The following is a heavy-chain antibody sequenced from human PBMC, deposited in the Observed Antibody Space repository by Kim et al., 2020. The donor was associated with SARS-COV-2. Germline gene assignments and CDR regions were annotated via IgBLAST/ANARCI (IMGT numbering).Heavy chain of an antibody. J-gene: IGHJ4*02. CDR2: IYYSGST. V-gene: IGHV4-59*08. CDR3: ARLRYFDWLLSFDY. CDR1: GGSISSYY. D-gene: IGHD3-9*01. Sequence: SETLSLTCTVSGGSISSYYWSWIRQPPGKGLEWIGYIYYSGSTNYNPSLKSRVTISVDTSKNQFSLKLSSVTAADTAVYYCARLRYFDWLLSFDYWGQGNLVTVSS.